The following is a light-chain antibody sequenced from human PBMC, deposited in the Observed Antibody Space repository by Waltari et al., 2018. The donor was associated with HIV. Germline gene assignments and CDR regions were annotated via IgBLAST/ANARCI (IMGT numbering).Light chain of an antibody. V-gene: IGLV2-14*01. Sequence: QSALTQPASVSGSLGQSITLSCVGTSSDIDTYNYVSWYQHHPHTAPRLVIYDANTRPSGVPFRFSGSKSGNTASLTISGLQAEDEADYYCTSYISSSTLLFGGGTKVTVL. CDR2: DAN. J-gene: IGLJ3*02. CDR3: TSYISSSTLL. CDR1: SSDIDTYNY.